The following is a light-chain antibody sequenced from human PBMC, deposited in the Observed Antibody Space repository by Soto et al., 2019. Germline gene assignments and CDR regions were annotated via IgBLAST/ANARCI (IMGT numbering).Light chain of an antibody. J-gene: IGKJ2*01. CDR3: KQRSNWHPMYT. V-gene: IGKV3-11*01. CDR2: DAS. Sequence: EIVLTQSPATLSLSPGERATLSCRASQSVSSYLAWYQQKPGQAPRLLIYDASNRATGIPARFSGSGYGTDFILTISSLEPEDFAVYYCKQRSNWHPMYTFGQRTKLEIK. CDR1: QSVSSY.